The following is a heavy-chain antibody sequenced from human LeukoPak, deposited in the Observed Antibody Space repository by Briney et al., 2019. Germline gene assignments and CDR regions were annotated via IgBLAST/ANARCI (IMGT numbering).Heavy chain of an antibody. V-gene: IGHV4-38-2*01. Sequence: SETLSLTCAVSGYSISSGYYWGWIRQPPGKGLEWIGSIYHSGSTYYNPSLKSRVTISVDTSKNQFSLKLSSVTAADTAVYYYARRNYYYYMDVWGKGTTVTVSS. CDR1: GYSISSGYY. J-gene: IGHJ6*03. CDR3: ARRNYYYYMDV. CDR2: IYHSGST.